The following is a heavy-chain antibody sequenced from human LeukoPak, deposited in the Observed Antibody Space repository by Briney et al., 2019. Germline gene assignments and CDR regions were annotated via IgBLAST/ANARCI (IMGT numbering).Heavy chain of an antibody. J-gene: IGHJ4*02. V-gene: IGHV3-66*01. CDR2: IYSGGST. CDR1: GFTFTDNY. D-gene: IGHD1/OR15-1a*01. Sequence: GGSLRLSCAASGFTFTDNYKSWVRQAPGKGLEWVSVIYSGGSTYYADSVKGRFTISRDNSKNTLYLQMNSLRAEDTAVYYCAKGNNRWYLDYWGQGTLVTVSS. CDR3: AKGNNRWYLDY.